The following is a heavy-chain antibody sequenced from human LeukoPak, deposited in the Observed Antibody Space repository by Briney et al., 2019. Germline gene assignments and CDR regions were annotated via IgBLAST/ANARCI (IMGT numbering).Heavy chain of an antibody. CDR3: ARDVSQSPVY. Sequence: PGGSLRLSCAASGFTFSSNSMNWIRQAPGKGLEWLSYISYDSTTIYYADSVKGRFTISRDNAKNSLYLQMNSLRAEDTAVYYCARDVSQSPVYWGQGTLVTVSS. CDR1: GFTFSSNS. CDR2: ISYDSTTI. J-gene: IGHJ4*02. V-gene: IGHV3-48*01.